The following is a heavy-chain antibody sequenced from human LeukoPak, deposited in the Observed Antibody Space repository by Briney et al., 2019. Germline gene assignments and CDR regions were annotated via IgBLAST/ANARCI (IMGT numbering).Heavy chain of an antibody. CDR3: ATVPAGHYFDY. CDR2: IKQGGSDK. V-gene: IGHV3-7*01. J-gene: IGHJ4*02. CDR1: GFSFSNYW. D-gene: IGHD2-2*01. Sequence: GGSLRLSCAGSGFSFSNYWMTWVRQAPGKGLEWVANIKQGGSDKYYVDSVKGRFTISRDNAKNSLYLQMNSLRAEDTAVYYCATVPAGHYFDYWGQGTLVIVTS.